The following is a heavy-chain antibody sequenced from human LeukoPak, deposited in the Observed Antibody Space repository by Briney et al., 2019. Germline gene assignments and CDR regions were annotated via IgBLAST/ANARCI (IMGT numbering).Heavy chain of an antibody. CDR2: INSDGSST. V-gene: IGHV3-74*01. J-gene: IGHJ4*02. D-gene: IGHD6-19*01. CDR1: GFTSSSYW. Sequence: GGSLRLSCAASGFTSSSYWMHWVRQAPGKGLVWVSRINSDGSSTSYADSVKGRFTISRDNAKNTLYLQMNRLRAEDTAVYYCASWYSSGWYSFDYWGQGTLVTVSS. CDR3: ASWYSSGWYSFDY.